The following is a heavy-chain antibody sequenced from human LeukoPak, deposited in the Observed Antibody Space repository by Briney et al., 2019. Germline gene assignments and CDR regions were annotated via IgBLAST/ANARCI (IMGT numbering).Heavy chain of an antibody. CDR3: AKGSPYYDFWSGYYYYYYYGMDV. V-gene: IGHV3-7*03. Sequence: GGSLRLSCAASGFSFSTYWMSWVRRAPGTGLEWVATIRQDGSEKLYVDSVKGRFTISRDNAKNSLYLQMNSLRAEDTAVYYCAKGSPYYDFWSGYYYYYYYGMDVWGQGTTVTVSS. D-gene: IGHD3-3*01. CDR2: IRQDGSEK. J-gene: IGHJ6*02. CDR1: GFSFSTYW.